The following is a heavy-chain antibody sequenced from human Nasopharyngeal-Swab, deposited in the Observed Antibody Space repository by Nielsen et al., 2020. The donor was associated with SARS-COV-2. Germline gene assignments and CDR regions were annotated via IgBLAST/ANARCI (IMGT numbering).Heavy chain of an antibody. CDR1: GGSISSYY. Sequence: SETLSLTCTVSGGSISSYYWSWIRQPPGKGLEWIGYMYYSGSTNYNPSLKSRVTISVDTSKNQFSLKLSSVTAADTAVYYCARRGWFGEFVFDYWGQGTLVTVSS. CDR2: MYYSGST. J-gene: IGHJ4*02. V-gene: IGHV4-59*12. CDR3: ARRGWFGEFVFDY. D-gene: IGHD3-10*01.